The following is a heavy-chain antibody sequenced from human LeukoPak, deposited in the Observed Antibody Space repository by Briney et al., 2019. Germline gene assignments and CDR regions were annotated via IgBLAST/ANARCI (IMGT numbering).Heavy chain of an antibody. Sequence: TGGSLRLSCAASGFTFSSYWMSWVRQAPGKGLEWVANIKQDGSEKYYVDSVKGRFTISRDNAKNSLYLQMNSLRAEDTAVYYCARGCSGSYYGTSYYYYYMDVWGKGTTVTVSS. V-gene: IGHV3-7*01. D-gene: IGHD1-26*01. CDR2: IKQDGSEK. J-gene: IGHJ6*03. CDR3: ARGCSGSYYGTSYYYYYMDV. CDR1: GFTFSSYW.